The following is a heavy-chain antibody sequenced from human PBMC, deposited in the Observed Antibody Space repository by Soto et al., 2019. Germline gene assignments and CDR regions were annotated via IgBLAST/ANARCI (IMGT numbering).Heavy chain of an antibody. Sequence: QVQLVESGGGVVQPGRSLRLSCAASGFTFSSYAMHWVRQAPGKGLEWVAVISYDGSNKYYEDSVKGRFTISRDNSKNTPYLQMNSLRAEDTAVYYCARVPSSSGRAHFDYWGQGTLVTVSS. CDR1: GFTFSSYA. J-gene: IGHJ4*02. CDR2: ISYDGSNK. V-gene: IGHV3-30-3*01. D-gene: IGHD2-15*01. CDR3: ARVPSSSGRAHFDY.